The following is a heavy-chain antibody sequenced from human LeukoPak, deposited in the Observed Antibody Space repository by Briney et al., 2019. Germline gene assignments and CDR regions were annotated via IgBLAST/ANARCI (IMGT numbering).Heavy chain of an antibody. CDR1: GFTFSSYS. CDR3: ARSRGATPSDY. J-gene: IGHJ4*02. D-gene: IGHD6-25*01. Sequence: GGSLRLSCAASGFTFSSYSMNWVRQAPGKGLEWVSSISSSSSYIYYADSVKGRFTISRDNAKNSLYLQMNSPRAEDTAVYYCARSRGATPSDYWGQGTLVTVSS. CDR2: ISSSSSYI. V-gene: IGHV3-21*01.